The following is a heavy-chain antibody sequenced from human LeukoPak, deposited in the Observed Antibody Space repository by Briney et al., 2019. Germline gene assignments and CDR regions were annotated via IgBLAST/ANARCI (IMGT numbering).Heavy chain of an antibody. CDR3: AKGVGYGSGSYLDY. J-gene: IGHJ4*02. CDR2: ISGSGGST. CDR1: GFTFSSYA. Sequence: GGSPRLSCAASGFTFSSYAMSWVRQAPGKGLEWVSAISGSGGSTYYADSVKGRFTISRDNSKNTLYLQMNSLRAEDTAVYYCAKGVGYGSGSYLDYWGQGTLVTVSS. D-gene: IGHD3-10*01. V-gene: IGHV3-23*01.